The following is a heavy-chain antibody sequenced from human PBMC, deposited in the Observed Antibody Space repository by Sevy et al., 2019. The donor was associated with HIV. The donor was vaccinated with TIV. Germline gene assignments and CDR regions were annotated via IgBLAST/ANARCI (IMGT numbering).Heavy chain of an antibody. V-gene: IGHV3-53*01. CDR2: IYSGDKT. CDR3: ARLNVYYYDDDGYYTTGNAFDI. D-gene: IGHD3-22*01. CDR1: GFSVSDTY. J-gene: IGHJ3*02. Sequence: GGSLRLSCAASGFSVSDTYMSWVRQAPGKGLEWGSVIYSGDKTYHADSVKGRFTISRDSSKNTIYLQLNSLRTEDTAVYYCARLNVYYYDDDGYYTTGNAFDIWGQGTMVTVSS.